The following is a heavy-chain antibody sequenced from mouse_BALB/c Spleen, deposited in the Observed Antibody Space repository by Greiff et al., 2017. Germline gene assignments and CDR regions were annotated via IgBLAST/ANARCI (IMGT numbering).Heavy chain of an antibody. CDR2: ISYSGST. D-gene: IGHD1-1*01. CDR1: GYSITSDYA. CDR3: ARRGDGGAMDY. V-gene: IGHV3-2*02. Sequence: EVKVEESGPGLVKPSQSLSLTCTVTGYSITSDYAWNWIRQFPGNKLEWMGYISYSGSTSYNPSLKSRISITRDTSKNQFFLQLNSVTTEDTATYYCARRGDGGAMDYWGQGTSVTVSS. J-gene: IGHJ4*01.